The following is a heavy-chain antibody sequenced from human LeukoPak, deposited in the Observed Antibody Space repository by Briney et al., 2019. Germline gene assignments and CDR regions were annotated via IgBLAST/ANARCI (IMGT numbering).Heavy chain of an antibody. D-gene: IGHD4-11*01. CDR3: AREGNAVTTAFDI. CDR1: GFTFSSYW. Sequence: GGSLRLSCAASGFTFSSYWMSWVRQAPGKGLEWVANIKQDGSEKYYVDSVKGRFTISRDNAKNSLYLQMSSLRAADTAVYYCAREGNAVTTAFDIWGQGTMVTVSS. J-gene: IGHJ3*02. CDR2: IKQDGSEK. V-gene: IGHV3-7*03.